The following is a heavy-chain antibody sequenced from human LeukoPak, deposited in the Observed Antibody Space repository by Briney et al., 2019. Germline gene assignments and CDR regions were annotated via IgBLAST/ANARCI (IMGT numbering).Heavy chain of an antibody. CDR3: AREFGGGWPLDY. D-gene: IGHD3-16*01. J-gene: IGHJ4*02. CDR2: ISNSSSYI. Sequence: GGSLRLSCAASGFTFSSYSMNWVRQAPGKGLEWVSSISNSSSYIYYADSVKGRFTISRDNAKNSLYLQMNSLRAEDTAVYYCAREFGGGWPLDYWGQGTLVTVSS. V-gene: IGHV3-21*01. CDR1: GFTFSSYS.